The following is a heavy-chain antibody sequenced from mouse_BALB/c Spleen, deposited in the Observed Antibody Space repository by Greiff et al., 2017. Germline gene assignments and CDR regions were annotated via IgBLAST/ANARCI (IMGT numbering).Heavy chain of an antibody. CDR1: GFNINDYY. D-gene: IGHD2-14*01. CDR2: IDPENGNT. Sequence: EVQLHQSGAELVRPGALVKLSCKASGFNINDYYMHWVKQRPEQGLEWIGWIDPENGNTIYDPKFQGKASITADTSSNTAYLQLSSLTSEDTAVYYCARNYRYDRAWFAYWGQGTLVTVSA. J-gene: IGHJ3*01. CDR3: ARNYRYDRAWFAY. V-gene: IGHV14-1*02.